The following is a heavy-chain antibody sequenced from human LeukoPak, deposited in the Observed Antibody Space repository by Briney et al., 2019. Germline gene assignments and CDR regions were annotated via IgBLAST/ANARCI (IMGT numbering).Heavy chain of an antibody. CDR1: GFTFSSYG. CDR2: ISYDGSNK. D-gene: IGHD3-10*01. Sequence: GRSLRLSCAASGFTFSSYGMHWVPQAPGKGLEWVAVISYDGSNKCYAYSVKGRFTISRDNSKNTLYLQMNSLRAEDTAVYSCAKDRSHSAGYYGSGSYDYWGQGTLVTVSS. CDR3: AKDRSHSAGYYGSGSYDY. V-gene: IGHV3-30*18. J-gene: IGHJ4*02.